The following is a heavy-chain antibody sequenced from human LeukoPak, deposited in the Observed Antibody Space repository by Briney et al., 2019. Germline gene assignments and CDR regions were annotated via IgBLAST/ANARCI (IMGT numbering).Heavy chain of an antibody. V-gene: IGHV4-59*01. CDR3: ARLPLMGSRSPAFDI. D-gene: IGHD6-13*01. CDR1: GGSISSYY. J-gene: IGHJ3*02. CDR2: IYYSGST. Sequence: SETLSLTCTVSGGSISSYYWSWIRQPPGKGLEWIGYIYYSGSTNYNPSLKSRVTISVDTSKNQFSLKLSSVTAADTAVYYCARLPLMGSRSPAFDIWGQGTMVTVSS.